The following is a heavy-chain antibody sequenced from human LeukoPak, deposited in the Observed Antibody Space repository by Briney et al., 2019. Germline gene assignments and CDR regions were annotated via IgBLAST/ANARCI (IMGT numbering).Heavy chain of an antibody. CDR1: GFTFSSYC. Sequence: GGSLRLSCAASGFTFSSYCMYWVRQAPGKGLVWVSRINSDESSTSYADSVKGRFTISRDNAKKTLYLQMNSLRAEDTAVYYCARISVINSVWGKGTTVTVSS. V-gene: IGHV3-74*03. D-gene: IGHD3-22*01. CDR3: ARISVINSV. CDR2: INSDESST. J-gene: IGHJ6*04.